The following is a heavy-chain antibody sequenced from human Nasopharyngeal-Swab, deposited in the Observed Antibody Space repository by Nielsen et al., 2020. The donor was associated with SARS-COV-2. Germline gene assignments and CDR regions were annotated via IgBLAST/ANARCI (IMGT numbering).Heavy chain of an antibody. V-gene: IGHV3-23*01. Sequence: GESLKISCAASRFSFSSYAMSWVRQAPGKGLEWVSGISGSGGSTYYADSVKGRFTISRDNSKKTLYLQMNSLRAEDTAVYYCAKDQPVADAFDIWDQGTMVTVSS. CDR3: AKDQPVADAFDI. CDR1: RFSFSSYA. D-gene: IGHD6-19*01. CDR2: ISGSGGST. J-gene: IGHJ3*02.